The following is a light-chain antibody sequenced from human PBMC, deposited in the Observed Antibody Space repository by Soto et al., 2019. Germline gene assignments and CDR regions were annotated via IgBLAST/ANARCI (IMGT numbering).Light chain of an antibody. J-gene: IGLJ1*01. CDR2: EVN. V-gene: IGLV2-8*01. Sequence: QSALTQPPSASGSPGQSVTISCTGTSSDVGGYKYVSWYQQHPGKAPKLMIFEVNNRPPGVPDRFSGSKSGNTASLTVSGLQAEDEADYYCSSYAGINNLGVFGTGTKVTVL. CDR1: SSDVGGYKY. CDR3: SSYAGINNLGV.